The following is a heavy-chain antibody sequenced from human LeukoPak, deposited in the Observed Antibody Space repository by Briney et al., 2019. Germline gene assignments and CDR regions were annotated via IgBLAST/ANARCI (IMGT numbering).Heavy chain of an antibody. CDR1: GYTFNTYG. CDR2: ISGYNGNT. J-gene: IGHJ5*01. Sequence: SVKVSCKASGYTFNTYGISWVRQAPGQGPEWMGWISGYNGNTKYAQRFQGRVTMTTDTSTSTAYMELRSLRSDDTAVYFCARVYYYDTSGHNWFDSWGQGTLVTVSS. V-gene: IGHV1-18*01. D-gene: IGHD3-22*01. CDR3: ARVYYYDTSGHNWFDS.